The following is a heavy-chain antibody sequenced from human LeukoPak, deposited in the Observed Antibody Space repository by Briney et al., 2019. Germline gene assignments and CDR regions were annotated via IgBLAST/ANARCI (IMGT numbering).Heavy chain of an antibody. CDR3: ATSLWFGELAWFDH. D-gene: IGHD3-10*01. J-gene: IGHJ5*02. CDR2: ISSSSSYT. V-gene: IGHV3-11*06. CDR1: GFTFCDYY. Sequence: GGSLRLSCAASGFTFCDYYMSWLRQALGKGMAWVSYISSSSSYTNYADSVKGRFTINRDNAKNSLYLQLNSLRAEDTAVYYCATSLWFGELAWFDHWGQGTLVTVSS.